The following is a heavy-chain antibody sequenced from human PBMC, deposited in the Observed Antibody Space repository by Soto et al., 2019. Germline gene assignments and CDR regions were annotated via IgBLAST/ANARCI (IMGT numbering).Heavy chain of an antibody. V-gene: IGHV3-66*01. CDR1: GFTVSSTY. Sequence: PGGSLRLSCAASGFTVSSTYMSWVRQAPGKGLEWVSLIYSGGSTYYADSAKGRFTISRDNSKNTLYLQMNSLRAEDTAVYYCARVTYYYDSSGSWAYDAFDISGQGTMVTVSS. CDR2: IYSGGST. CDR3: ARVTYYYDSSGSWAYDAFDI. J-gene: IGHJ3*02. D-gene: IGHD3-22*01.